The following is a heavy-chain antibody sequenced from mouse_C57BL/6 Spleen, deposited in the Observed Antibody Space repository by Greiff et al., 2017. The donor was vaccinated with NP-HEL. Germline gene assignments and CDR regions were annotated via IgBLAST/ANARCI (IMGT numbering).Heavy chain of an antibody. D-gene: IGHD1-1*01. Sequence: EVQGVESGGGLVQPGGSLKLSCAASGFTFSDYYMYWVRQTPEKRLEWVAYISNGGGSTYYPDTVKGRFTISRDNAKNTLYLQMSRLKSEDTAMYYCARPPYGSSSWFAYWGQGTLVTVSA. V-gene: IGHV5-12*01. CDR2: ISNGGGST. CDR1: GFTFSDYY. J-gene: IGHJ3*01. CDR3: ARPPYGSSSWFAY.